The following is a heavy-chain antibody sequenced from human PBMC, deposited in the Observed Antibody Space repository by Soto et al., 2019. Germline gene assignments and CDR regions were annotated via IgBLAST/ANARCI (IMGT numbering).Heavy chain of an antibody. J-gene: IGHJ6*03. CDR2: MNSKSGNT. Sequence: QVQLVQSGAEVKKPGASVKVSCEASGYTFTTYDINWVRQATGQRLEWMGWMNSKSGNTGYAQKFQGRLTMTRDPSISTAYMELSSLTSDDAAIYFCARGFLARDHYYYMDVWGTGTTVTVSS. CDR3: ARGFLARDHYYYMDV. V-gene: IGHV1-8*01. CDR1: GYTFTTYD.